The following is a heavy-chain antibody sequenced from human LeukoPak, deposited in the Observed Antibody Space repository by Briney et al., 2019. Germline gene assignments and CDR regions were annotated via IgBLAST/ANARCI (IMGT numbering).Heavy chain of an antibody. J-gene: IGHJ3*02. CDR1: GGSISGYY. V-gene: IGHV4-59*01. Sequence: SETLSLTCPVSGGSISGYYWSWVRQPPGKGLEWLGYVYSSGSANYSPSLESRLTISVDTSKNQFSLKLNSVTAADTAVYYCARDYCSGGTCYFTFDIWGQGTMVTVSS. CDR2: VYSSGSA. CDR3: ARDYCSGGTCYFTFDI. D-gene: IGHD2-15*01.